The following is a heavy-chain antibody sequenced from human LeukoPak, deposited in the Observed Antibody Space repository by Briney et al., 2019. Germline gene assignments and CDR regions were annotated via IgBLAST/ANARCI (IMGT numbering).Heavy chain of an antibody. CDR2: ISGSGGST. CDR3: AKGDATYYDILTADY. D-gene: IGHD3-9*01. CDR1: GFTFTSYA. J-gene: IGHJ4*02. Sequence: GGSLRLSCAASGFTFTSYAMSWVRQAPGRGLEWVSAISGSGGSTYYADSVKGRFTISRDNSKNTLYLQMNSLRAEDTAVYYCAKGDATYYDILTADYWGQGTLVTVSS. V-gene: IGHV3-23*01.